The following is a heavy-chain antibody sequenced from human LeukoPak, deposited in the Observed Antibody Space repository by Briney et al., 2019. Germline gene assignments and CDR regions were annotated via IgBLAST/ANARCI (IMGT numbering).Heavy chain of an antibody. CDR3: AKDTSLGYCSSTSCSSGAFDI. CDR2: ISWNSGSI. D-gene: IGHD2-2*01. CDR1: GFTFDDYA. V-gene: IGHV3-9*01. J-gene: IGHJ3*02. Sequence: GRSLRLSCAASGFTFDDYAMHWVRQAPGKGLEWVSGISWNSGSIGYADSVKGRFTISRDNAKNSLYLQMNSLRAEDTALYYCAKDTSLGYCSSTSCSSGAFDIWGRGTMVTVSS.